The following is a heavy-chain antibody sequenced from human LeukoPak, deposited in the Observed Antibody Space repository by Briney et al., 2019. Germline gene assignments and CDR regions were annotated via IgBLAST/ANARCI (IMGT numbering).Heavy chain of an antibody. Sequence: PSETLSLTCTVSGGSISSYYWSWIRQPSGKGLEWIGCIYYSGSTNYNPSLKSRVTISVDTSKNQFSLKLSSVTAADTAVYYCARGGPGYYASGTLGYFDYWGQGTLVTVSS. D-gene: IGHD3-10*01. CDR3: ARGGPGYYASGTLGYFDY. J-gene: IGHJ4*02. V-gene: IGHV4-59*01. CDR2: IYYSGST. CDR1: GGSISSYY.